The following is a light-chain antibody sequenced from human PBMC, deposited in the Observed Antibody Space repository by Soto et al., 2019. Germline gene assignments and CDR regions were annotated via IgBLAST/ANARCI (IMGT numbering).Light chain of an antibody. CDR2: DAS. CDR3: QQRSNWPPWT. J-gene: IGKJ1*01. V-gene: IGKV3-11*01. Sequence: EIVLTESPATLSLSPGERATLSCRASQRINGYLAWYQHKPGQAPRLLIDDASNRANGIPARFSGGGSGTDLTLIISSLEPEDFSVYYCQQRSNWPPWTFGQGTKVDIK. CDR1: QRINGY.